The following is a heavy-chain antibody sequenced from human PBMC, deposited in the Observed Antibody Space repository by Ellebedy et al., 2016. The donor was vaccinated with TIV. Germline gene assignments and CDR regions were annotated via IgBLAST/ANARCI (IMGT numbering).Heavy chain of an antibody. V-gene: IGHV3-11*03. J-gene: IGHJ4*02. CDR2: ISSSSSYT. D-gene: IGHD3-10*01. CDR1: GFSFSDYY. Sequence: PGGSLRLSCAASGFSFSDYYMSWIRQAPGKGPAWASYISSSSSYTNYADSVKGRFTISRDNAKNSLYLQMNSLRAEDTAVYYCASPPGVVALWGQGTLVTVSS. CDR3: ASPPGVVAL.